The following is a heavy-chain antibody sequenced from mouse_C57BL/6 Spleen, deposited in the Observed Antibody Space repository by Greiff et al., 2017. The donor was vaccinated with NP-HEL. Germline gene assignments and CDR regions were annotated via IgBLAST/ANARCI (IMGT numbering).Heavy chain of an antibody. CDR3: ARPYYGSSYLDY. D-gene: IGHD1-1*01. CDR2: INPNNVGT. CDR1: GYSFTDYN. V-gene: IGHV1-22*01. J-gene: IGHJ2*01. Sequence: EVQLQQPGPELVKPGASVKMSCKASGYSFTDYNMHWVKPSHGKSLEWIGHINPNNVGTSYNQKFKGKATVTVNKSSSTAYMELRSLTSEDSAVYYCARPYYGSSYLDYGGKGTTLTVST.